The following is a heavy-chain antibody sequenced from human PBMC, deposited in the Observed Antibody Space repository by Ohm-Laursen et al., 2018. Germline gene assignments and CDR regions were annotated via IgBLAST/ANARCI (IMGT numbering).Heavy chain of an antibody. J-gene: IGHJ5*02. CDR3: ARGLWWFDP. CDR1: GYSISSGYY. Sequence: TLSLTCTVSGYSISSGYYWGWIRQPPGKGLEWIGSIYYTGSTYFNPSLQSRVTISVDTSKNQFSLNLSSVTAADTAMYYCARGLWWFDPWGQGTLVTVSS. V-gene: IGHV4-38-2*02. CDR2: IYYTGST.